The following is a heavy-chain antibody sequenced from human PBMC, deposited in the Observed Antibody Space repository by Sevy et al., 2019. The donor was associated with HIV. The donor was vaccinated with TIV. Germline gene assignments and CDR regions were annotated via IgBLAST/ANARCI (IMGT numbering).Heavy chain of an antibody. CDR3: AKDSLSDYDILTGYLLSLFDY. V-gene: IGHV3-23*01. CDR2: ISGSGGST. D-gene: IGHD3-9*01. J-gene: IGHJ4*02. CDR1: GFTFSSYA. Sequence: GGSLRLSCAASGFTFSSYAMSWVRQAPGKGLGWVSAISGSGGSTYYADSVKGRFTISRDNSKNTLYLQMNSLRAEDTAVYYCAKDSLSDYDILTGYLLSLFDYWGQGTLVTVSS.